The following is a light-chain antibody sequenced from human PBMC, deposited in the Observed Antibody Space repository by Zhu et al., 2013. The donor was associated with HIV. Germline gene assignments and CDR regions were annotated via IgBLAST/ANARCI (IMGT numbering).Light chain of an antibody. V-gene: IGLV3-21*04. CDR1: SIESIS. Sequence: GSVAPGETASITCEGKSIESISVHWYQQKPGQAPVMVMYDDSVRPSGIPDRFSGSNSGDTATLTISRAEAGDEADYYCQVWDSSSDHYVFTTGTKVTV. J-gene: IGLJ1*01. CDR3: QVWDSSSDHYV. CDR2: DDS.